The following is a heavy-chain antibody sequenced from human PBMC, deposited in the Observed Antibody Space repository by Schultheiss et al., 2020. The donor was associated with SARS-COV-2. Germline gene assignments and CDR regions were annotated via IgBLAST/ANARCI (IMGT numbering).Heavy chain of an antibody. Sequence: GGSLRLSCVASGFTFTNFPISWVRQAPGKGLEWVSVIYSDGSTYYADSVRGRFTISRDNSKNTLYLQMNSLRAEDTAVYYCANWLATISPFDYWGQGTLVTVSS. D-gene: IGHD5-24*01. CDR1: GFTFTNFP. J-gene: IGHJ4*02. V-gene: IGHV3-23*03. CDR2: IYSDGST. CDR3: ANWLATISPFDY.